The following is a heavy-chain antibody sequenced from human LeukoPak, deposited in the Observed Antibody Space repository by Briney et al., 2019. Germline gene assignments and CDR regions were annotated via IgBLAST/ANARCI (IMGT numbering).Heavy chain of an antibody. CDR2: INPNSGGT. J-gene: IGHJ3*02. CDR3: ARLTVVTSTDAFDI. CDR1: GYTFTGYY. D-gene: IGHD4-23*01. V-gene: IGHV1-2*02. Sequence: ASVKVSCKASGYTFTGYYMHWVRQAPGQGLEWMGWINPNSGGTNYAQKFQGRVTMTRDTSISTAYMELSRLRSDDTAVYYCARLTVVTSTDAFDIWGQGTMVTVSS.